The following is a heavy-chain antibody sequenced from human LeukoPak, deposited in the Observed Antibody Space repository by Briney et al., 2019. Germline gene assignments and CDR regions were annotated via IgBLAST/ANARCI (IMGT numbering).Heavy chain of an antibody. J-gene: IGHJ3*02. CDR1: GGSISSYY. CDR3: ARGIFPDYLPSAFDI. Sequence: PSETLSLTCAVYGGSISSYYWSWIRQPAGKGLEWIGRIYTSGSTNYNPSLKSRVTMSVDTPKNQFSLKLSSVTAADTAVYYCARGIFPDYLPSAFDIWGQGTMVTVSS. D-gene: IGHD4-11*01. V-gene: IGHV4-59*10. CDR2: IYTSGST.